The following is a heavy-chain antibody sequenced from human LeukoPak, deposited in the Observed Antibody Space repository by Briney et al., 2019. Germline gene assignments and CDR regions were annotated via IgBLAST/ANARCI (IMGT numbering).Heavy chain of an antibody. Sequence: GGSLRLSCAASGFTFSSYAMTWVRQAPGKGLGWVSAITGGGSTYYTDSVKGRFIISRDNSKNTLYLQMNSLRVDDTAVYYCAKALGRRSAIKGDYYYYMDVWGKGTTVTVSS. CDR1: GFTFSSYA. CDR2: ITGGGST. V-gene: IGHV3-23*01. CDR3: AKALGRRSAIKGDYYYYMDV. J-gene: IGHJ6*03. D-gene: IGHD5-24*01.